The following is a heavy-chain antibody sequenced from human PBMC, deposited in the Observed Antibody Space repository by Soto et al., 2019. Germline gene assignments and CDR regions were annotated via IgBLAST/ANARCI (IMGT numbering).Heavy chain of an antibody. CDR1: GYTFTGYY. D-gene: IGHD2-15*01. V-gene: IGHV1-2*04. CDR2: ISPNSGGT. Sequence: ASVKVSCKASGYTFTGYYMHWVRQAPGQGLEWMGWISPNSGGTNYAQKFQGWVTMTRDTSTSTAYMELSRLRSDDTAVYYCARSPMVAATSIDYWGQGTLVTVSS. J-gene: IGHJ4*02. CDR3: ARSPMVAATSIDY.